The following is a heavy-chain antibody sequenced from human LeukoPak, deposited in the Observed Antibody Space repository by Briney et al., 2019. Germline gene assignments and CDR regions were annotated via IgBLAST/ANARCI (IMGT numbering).Heavy chain of an antibody. CDR2: IYNRDNT. J-gene: IGHJ4*02. CDR1: GFTVSNNY. CDR3: ARASQWLAFDS. D-gene: IGHD6-19*01. Sequence: GGSLRLPCAASGFTVSNNYMTWVRQAPGKGLEWVSVIYNRDNTNYADSVKGRFTISRDNSKNTLSLQMNGLRVEDTAVYYCARASQWLAFDSWGQGTLVTVSS. V-gene: IGHV3-66*01.